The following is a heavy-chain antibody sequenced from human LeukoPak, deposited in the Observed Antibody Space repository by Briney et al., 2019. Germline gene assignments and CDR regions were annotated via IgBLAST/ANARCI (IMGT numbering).Heavy chain of an antibody. Sequence: GGSLRLSCAASGFTFGDYWMHWVRQAPGKGLVWVSRIISDGSSASYADSGKGRFTMSRDNAKNTLHLQMNSLRVEDTAVYYCVRDSNYHPDCWGQGTLVTVSS. V-gene: IGHV3-74*01. J-gene: IGHJ4*02. CDR3: VRDSNYHPDC. D-gene: IGHD4-11*01. CDR1: GFTFGDYW. CDR2: IISDGSSA.